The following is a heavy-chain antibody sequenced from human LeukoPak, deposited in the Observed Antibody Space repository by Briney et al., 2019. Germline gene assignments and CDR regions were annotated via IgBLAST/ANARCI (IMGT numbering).Heavy chain of an antibody. CDR3: AKTSFTTTVVTFFDAFDI. D-gene: IGHD4-23*01. J-gene: IGHJ3*02. V-gene: IGHV4-59*08. CDR1: GGSISSYY. Sequence: SETLSLTCTVSGGSISSYYWSRIRQPPGKGLEWIGYIYYSGSTNYNPSLKSRVTISVDTSKNQFSLKLSSVTAADTAVYYCAKTSFTTTVVTFFDAFDIWGQGTMVTVSS. CDR2: IYYSGST.